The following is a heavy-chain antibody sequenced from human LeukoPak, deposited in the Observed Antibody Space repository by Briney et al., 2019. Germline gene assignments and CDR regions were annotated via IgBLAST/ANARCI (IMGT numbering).Heavy chain of an antibody. CDR1: GFKFDDYV. D-gene: IGHD1-26*01. Sequence: GGSLTLSCAAYGFKFDDYVMLWVRQAPGKGLEWFSGISWNSGSIGYALSVKGRFTISRDNAKNSLYLKMNSLRAEDAALYYCAKGSGSYSGPLDYWGQGTLVTVSS. J-gene: IGHJ4*02. V-gene: IGHV3-9*01. CDR2: ISWNSGSI. CDR3: AKGSGSYSGPLDY.